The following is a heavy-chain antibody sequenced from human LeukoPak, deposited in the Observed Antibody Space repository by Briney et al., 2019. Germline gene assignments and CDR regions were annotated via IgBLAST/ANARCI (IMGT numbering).Heavy chain of an antibody. D-gene: IGHD4-17*01. CDR3: ARVLSGYGDYVGY. CDR2: IIPIFGTA. Sequence: RASVKVPCKASGGTFSSYAISWVRQAPGQGLEWMGGIIPIFGTANYAQKFQGRVTITADESTSTAYMELSSLRSEDTAVYYCARVLSGYGDYVGYWGQGTLVTVSS. J-gene: IGHJ4*02. V-gene: IGHV1-69*13. CDR1: GGTFSSYA.